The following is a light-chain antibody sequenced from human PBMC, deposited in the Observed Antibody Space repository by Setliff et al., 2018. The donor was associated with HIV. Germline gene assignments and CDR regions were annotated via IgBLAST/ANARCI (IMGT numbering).Light chain of an antibody. Sequence: QSALAQPRSVSGSPGQSVTISCTGSTSDVAVYNYVSWYQQHPGTAPKLVIYDVAKRPSGVPDRFSGSKSGDTASLTISGLQSEDEADYYCCSYAGTDTYIFGTGTRSPS. CDR1: TSDVAVYNY. CDR2: DVA. V-gene: IGLV2-11*01. J-gene: IGLJ1*01. CDR3: CSYAGTDTYI.